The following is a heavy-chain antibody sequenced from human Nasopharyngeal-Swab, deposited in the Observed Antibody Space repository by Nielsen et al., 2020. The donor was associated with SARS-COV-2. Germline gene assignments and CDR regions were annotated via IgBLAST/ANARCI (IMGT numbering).Heavy chain of an antibody. J-gene: IGHJ3*02. CDR3: VKALSPDYYDTSGFHLDAFEI. V-gene: IGHV3-9*01. Sequence: SLKISCAATGFTFDDYAMHWVRQVPGKGLEWVSGNSWNSGRIGYADSVKGRFTISRDNAKKSLDLQMNDLRPEDTALYYCVKALSPDYYDTSGFHLDAFEIWGQGTMVAVSS. CDR2: NSWNSGRI. CDR1: GFTFDDYA. D-gene: IGHD3-22*01.